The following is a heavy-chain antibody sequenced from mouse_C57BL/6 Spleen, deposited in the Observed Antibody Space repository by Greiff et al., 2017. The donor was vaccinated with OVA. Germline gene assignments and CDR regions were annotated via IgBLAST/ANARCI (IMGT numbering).Heavy chain of an antibody. CDR1: GYTFTDYY. Sequence: VQLQQSGPELVKPGASVKISCKASGYTFTDYYMNWVKQSHGKSLEWIGDINPNNGGTSYNQKFKGKATLTVDKSSSTAYMELRSLTSEDSAVYYCARSGGYDVVAWFAYWGQGTLVTVSA. CDR2: INPNNGGT. V-gene: IGHV1-26*01. D-gene: IGHD2-2*01. CDR3: ARSGGYDVVAWFAY. J-gene: IGHJ3*01.